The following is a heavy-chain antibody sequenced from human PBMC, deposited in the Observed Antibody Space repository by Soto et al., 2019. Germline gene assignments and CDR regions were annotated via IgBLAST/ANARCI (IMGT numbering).Heavy chain of an antibody. J-gene: IGHJ6*02. D-gene: IGHD2-15*01. Sequence: EVQRLESGGGLVQPGGSLRLSCAASGFTFSSYAMSLVRQAPGKGLELVSAISGSGGSTYYADSVKGRFTISRDNFKNTLYLQMNSLRAEDTAVYYCAKEIYCSGGSCYLGYYSYGLDVLGQGTTVTVSS. V-gene: IGHV3-23*01. CDR3: AKEIYCSGGSCYLGYYSYGLDV. CDR1: GFTFSSYA. CDR2: ISGSGGST.